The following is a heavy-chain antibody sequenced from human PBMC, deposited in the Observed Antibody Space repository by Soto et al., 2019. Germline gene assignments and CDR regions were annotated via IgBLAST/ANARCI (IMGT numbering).Heavy chain of an antibody. Sequence: QVQLVQSGAEVKKPGSSVKVSCKASGGTFSSYAISWVRQAPGQGLEWMGGIIPIFGTANYAEKVQGRVTITADESTSTAYIEPSSLRSEDTAIYYCARGGISGYALGDWFDPWGQGTLVTVSS. D-gene: IGHD5-12*01. J-gene: IGHJ5*02. CDR3: ARGGISGYALGDWFDP. V-gene: IGHV1-69*01. CDR1: GGTFSSYA. CDR2: IIPIFGTA.